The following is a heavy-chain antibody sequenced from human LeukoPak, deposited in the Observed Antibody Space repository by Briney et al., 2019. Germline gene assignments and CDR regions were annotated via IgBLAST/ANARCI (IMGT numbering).Heavy chain of an antibody. J-gene: IGHJ4*02. CDR3: ARGYGGNVDY. Sequence: SETLFLTCTVSGYSISSGNYWGWIRQPPGKGLEWIGNIYHSGTTYYNPSLKSRVTISVDTSNNQFSLKLSSVTAADTAMYYCARGYGGNVDYWGQGTLVTVSS. CDR1: GYSISSGNY. CDR2: IYHSGTT. D-gene: IGHD4-23*01. V-gene: IGHV4-38-2*02.